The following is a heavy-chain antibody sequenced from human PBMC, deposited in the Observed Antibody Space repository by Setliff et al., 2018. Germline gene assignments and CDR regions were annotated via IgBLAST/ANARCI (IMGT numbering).Heavy chain of an antibody. J-gene: IGHJ4*02. V-gene: IGHV4-38-2*02. Sequence: PSETLSLTCTVSGGSISSGYYWGWIRQPPGKGLEWIGSIYHSGSTYYNPSLKSRVTISVDTSKNQFSLKLSSVTAADTAVYYCARRIRYYNFWSGYYDYWGQGTLVTVSS. D-gene: IGHD3-3*01. CDR2: IYHSGST. CDR3: ARRIRYYNFWSGYYDY. CDR1: GGSISSGYY.